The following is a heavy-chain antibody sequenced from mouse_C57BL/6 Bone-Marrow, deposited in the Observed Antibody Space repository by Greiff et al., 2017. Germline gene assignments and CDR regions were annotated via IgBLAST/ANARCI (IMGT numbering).Heavy chain of an antibody. Sequence: EVKLMESGPGLVKPSQTVFLTCTVTGISITTGNYRWSWIRQFPGNKLEWIGYIYYSGTITYNPSLTSRTTITRDTPKNQFFLEMNSLTAEDTATYYCARGVITTVAQDWYFEVWGTGTTVTVSS. D-gene: IGHD1-1*01. CDR1: GISITTGNYR. J-gene: IGHJ1*03. CDR2: IYYSGTI. V-gene: IGHV3-5*01. CDR3: ARGVITTVAQDWYFEV.